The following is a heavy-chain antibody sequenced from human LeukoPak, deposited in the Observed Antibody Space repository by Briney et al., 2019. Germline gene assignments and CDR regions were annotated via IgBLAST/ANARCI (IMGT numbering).Heavy chain of an antibody. CDR2: LNGNGTNI. D-gene: IGHD1-26*01. CDR1: GFTFSNYW. V-gene: IGHV3-74*01. J-gene: IGHJ3*02. Sequence: PGGSLRLSRVASGFTFSNYWMQWVRQVPGKGLVWVSRLNGNGTNIIYADSVKGRFTISRDNAKNSLYLQMNSLRAEDTAVYYCARDPYRFAFDIWGQGTVVLVSS. CDR3: ARDPYRFAFDI.